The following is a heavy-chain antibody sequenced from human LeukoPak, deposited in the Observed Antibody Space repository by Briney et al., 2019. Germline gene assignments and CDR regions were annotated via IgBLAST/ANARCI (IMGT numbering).Heavy chain of an antibody. V-gene: IGHV4-39*07. Sequence: PSETLSLTCTVSGDSISSSRYYWAWLRQPPGKGLEWIGSIYYTGSTYYNPSLKSRVTISVDTSKNQFSLKLSSVTAADTAIYYCARYYYYYMDVWGKGTTVTVSS. J-gene: IGHJ6*03. CDR1: GDSISSSRYY. CDR2: IYYTGST. CDR3: ARYYYYYMDV.